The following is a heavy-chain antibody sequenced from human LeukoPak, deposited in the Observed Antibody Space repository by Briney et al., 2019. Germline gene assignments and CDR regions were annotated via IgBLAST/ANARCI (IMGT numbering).Heavy chain of an antibody. CDR3: ASRGGTWWLDY. V-gene: IGHV5-51*01. CDR2: IYPGDSDI. CDR1: GYSFTSYW. D-gene: IGHD2-8*02. Sequence: GESLMISCKGSGYSFTSYWIGWVRQMPGKGLEWMGIIYPGDSDIKYSPSFQGQVTISVDKSISTAYLQWSSLKASDTAMSYCASRGGTWWLDYWGQGTLVTVSS. J-gene: IGHJ4*02.